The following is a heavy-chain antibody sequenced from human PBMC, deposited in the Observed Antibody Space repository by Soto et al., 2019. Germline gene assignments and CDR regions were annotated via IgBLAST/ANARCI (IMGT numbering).Heavy chain of an antibody. J-gene: IGHJ4*02. Sequence: QVQLVQSGAEVKKPGSSVKVSCKASGGTFSSYAISWVRQAPGQGLEWMGGIIPIFGTANYAQKFQGRVTITADESTSTAYMELGSLRSEDTAVYYCAREYYDSSGYRLGYWGQGTLVTVSS. CDR1: GGTFSSYA. CDR2: IIPIFGTA. CDR3: AREYYDSSGYRLGY. V-gene: IGHV1-69*01. D-gene: IGHD3-22*01.